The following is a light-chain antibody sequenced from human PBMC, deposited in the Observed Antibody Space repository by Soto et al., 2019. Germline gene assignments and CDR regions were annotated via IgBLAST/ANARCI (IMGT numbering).Light chain of an antibody. Sequence: DIVMTQSPLSLPVTPGEPASISCRSSQSLLHSNGYNYLDWYLQKPGQSPQLLIYLGSNRASGVPDRFSGSGSGTDFKLKISRVEAEDVGVYYCMQALQPPLTFGPGTQVDIK. V-gene: IGKV2-28*01. CDR1: QSLLHSNGYNY. CDR3: MQALQPPLT. CDR2: LGS. J-gene: IGKJ3*01.